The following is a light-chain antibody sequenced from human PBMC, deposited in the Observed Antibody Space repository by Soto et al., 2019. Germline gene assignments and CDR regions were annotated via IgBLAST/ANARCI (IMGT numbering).Light chain of an antibody. CDR1: SSDVGAYNF. Sequence: QSALTQPHSVSLSPGQSVTISCTGTSSDVGAYNFASWYQQRPGTAPRLIIYDVNKRPSGVPDRFSGSKSGNTASLTISGLQAEDEADYYCCSYAGNYKYVFGSGTKVTVL. CDR3: CSYAGNYKYV. CDR2: DVN. J-gene: IGLJ1*01. V-gene: IGLV2-11*01.